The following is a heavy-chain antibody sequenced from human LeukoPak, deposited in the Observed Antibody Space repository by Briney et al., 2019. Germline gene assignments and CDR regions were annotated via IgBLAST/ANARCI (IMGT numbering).Heavy chain of an antibody. Sequence: PSETLSLTCAVYGGSFSGYYWSWIRQPPGKGLEWIGEINHSGSTNYNPSLKSRVTISVDTSKNQFSLKLSSVTAADTAVYYCARELYYYDSSGYYPFDYWGRGTLVTVSS. CDR2: INHSGST. V-gene: IGHV4-34*01. D-gene: IGHD3-22*01. J-gene: IGHJ4*02. CDR3: ARELYYYDSSGYYPFDY. CDR1: GGSFSGYY.